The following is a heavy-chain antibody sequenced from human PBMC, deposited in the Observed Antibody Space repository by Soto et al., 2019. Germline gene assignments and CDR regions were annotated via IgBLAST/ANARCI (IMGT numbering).Heavy chain of an antibody. CDR1: GGFFSGYY. CDR2: INHSGST. D-gene: IGHD2-15*01. CDR3: ARKGRDYCSGGSCYSLDY. Sequence: ETLALSCGVYGGFFSGYYWNWIRQPAGKGLEWIGEINHSGSTNYNPSLKSRVTISIDTSKNQFSLKLSSVTAADTAVYYCARKGRDYCSGGSCYSLDYWGQGTLVTVSS. J-gene: IGHJ4*02. V-gene: IGHV4-34*01.